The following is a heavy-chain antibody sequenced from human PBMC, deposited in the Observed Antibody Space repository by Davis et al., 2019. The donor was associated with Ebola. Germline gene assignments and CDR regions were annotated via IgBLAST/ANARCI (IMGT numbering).Heavy chain of an antibody. CDR1: GGSISSSSYY. V-gene: IGHV4-39*07. D-gene: IGHD3-10*01. CDR3: ASTYGAGSYWYFEH. Sequence: SETLSLTCTVSGGSISSSSYYWGWIRQPPRKGLEWIGSIYYSGITYYNPSLKSRVTISVDTSKNQFSLKLSSVTAADTAVYYCASTYGAGSYWYFEHWGQGTLITVSS. CDR2: IYYSGIT. J-gene: IGHJ4*02.